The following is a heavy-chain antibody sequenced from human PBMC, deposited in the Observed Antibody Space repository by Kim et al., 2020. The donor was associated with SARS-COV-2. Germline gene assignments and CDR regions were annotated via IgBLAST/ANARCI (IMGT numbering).Heavy chain of an antibody. CDR2: IYYSGST. CDR3: ARGASSSWYTSFSYYYYGMDA. Sequence: SETLSLTCTVSGGSISSSNSYWGWIRPPPGKGLEWFGSIYYSGSTSYNPSLKSRVTLSVDTSTNQFSLKMNAVTAADTAVYYCARGASSSWYTSFSYYYYGMDAWGQGTTVTVSS. CDR1: GGSISSSNSY. J-gene: IGHJ6*02. V-gene: IGHV4-39*07. D-gene: IGHD6-13*01.